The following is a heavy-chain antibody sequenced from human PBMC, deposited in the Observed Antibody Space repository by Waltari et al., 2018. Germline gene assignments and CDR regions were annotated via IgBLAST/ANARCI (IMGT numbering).Heavy chain of an antibody. J-gene: IGHJ4*02. CDR2: IKSKAAGGTI. CDR3: ATVVKTPSGYDY. D-gene: IGHD3-9*01. V-gene: IGHV3-15*01. CDR1: GFTFIHFW. Sequence: EVQLVESGGGLVQPGGSLRLSCSSSGFTFIHFWMTGVRQAPGKGLEWVGRIKSKAAGGTIEYAAPVEGRFTISRDDSKNTMYMQMNNLKTEDTAMYYCATVVKTPSGYDYWGQGTLVTVSS.